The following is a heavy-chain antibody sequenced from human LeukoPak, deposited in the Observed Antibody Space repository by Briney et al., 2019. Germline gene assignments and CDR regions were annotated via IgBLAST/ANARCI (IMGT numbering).Heavy chain of an antibody. CDR3: AKYAEGFDY. CDR1: GFTFSSYG. Sequence: GGSLRLSCAASGFTFSSYGMHWVRQAPGKGLEWVAVISYDGSNKYYADSVKGRFTISRDNSKNTLYLQMNSLRAEDTAVYYCAKYAEGFDYWGQGTLVTVSS. J-gene: IGHJ4*02. V-gene: IGHV3-30*18. CDR2: ISYDGSNK.